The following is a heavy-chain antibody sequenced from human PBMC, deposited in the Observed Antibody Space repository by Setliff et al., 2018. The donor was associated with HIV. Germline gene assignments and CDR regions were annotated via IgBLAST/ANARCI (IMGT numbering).Heavy chain of an antibody. D-gene: IGHD3-22*01. V-gene: IGHV1-46*01. CDR2: INPSGGGT. J-gene: IGHJ4*02. Sequence: ASVKVSCKASGYSFTNYYMNWVRQAPGQGLEWMGIINPSGGGTTYAQKFQGRVTMARDTSTDTLYMDLSSLTSEDTAVYYCVRGMTSYDSSGYSIPYYFDYWGQGTLVTVSS. CDR3: VRGMTSYDSSGYSIPYYFDY. CDR1: GYSFTNYY.